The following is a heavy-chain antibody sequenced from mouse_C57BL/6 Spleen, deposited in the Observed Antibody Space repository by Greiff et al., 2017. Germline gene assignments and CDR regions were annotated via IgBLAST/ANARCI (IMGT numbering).Heavy chain of an antibody. D-gene: IGHD1-1*02. V-gene: IGHV1-15*01. J-gene: IGHJ3*01. CDR3: TGQEGSAY. CDR1: GYTFTDYE. CDR2: IDPETGGT. Sequence: ESGAELVRPGASVTLSCKASGYTFTDYEMHWVKQTPVHGLEWIGAIDPETGGTAYNQKFKGKAILTADKSSSTAYMEPRGLTSADSAVYYCTGQEGSAYWGQGTLVTVSA.